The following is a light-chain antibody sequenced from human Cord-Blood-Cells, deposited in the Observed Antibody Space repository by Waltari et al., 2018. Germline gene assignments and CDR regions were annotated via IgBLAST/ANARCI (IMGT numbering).Light chain of an antibody. CDR1: SSDVGGYNY. J-gene: IGLJ1*01. CDR2: DVS. Sequence: QSALTQPRSVSGSPGQSVTISCTGTSSDVGGYNYVSWYQEPPGKAPKLRIYDVSKRPSGVPDRVSGSKSGNTASLTISGLQAEDEAVYYCCSYAGSYTYVFGTGTKVTVL. V-gene: IGLV2-11*01. CDR3: CSYAGSYTYV.